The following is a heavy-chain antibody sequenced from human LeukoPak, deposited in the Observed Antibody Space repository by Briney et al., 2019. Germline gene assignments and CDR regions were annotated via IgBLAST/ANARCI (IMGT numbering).Heavy chain of an antibody. J-gene: IGHJ4*02. Sequence: ASVKVSCKASGYTFTGYYMHWVRQAPGQGLEWMGRINPNSGGTNYAQRVQGRVTMTTDTSTSTAYMELRSLRTDDTAIYYCARFEDGSSWPWPGLDYWGQGTLVTVSS. CDR1: GYTFTGYY. CDR3: ARFEDGSSWPWPGLDY. D-gene: IGHD6-13*01. CDR2: INPNSGGT. V-gene: IGHV1-2*06.